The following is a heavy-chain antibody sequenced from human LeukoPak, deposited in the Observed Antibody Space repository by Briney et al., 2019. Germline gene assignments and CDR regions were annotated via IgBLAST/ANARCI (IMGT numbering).Heavy chain of an antibody. V-gene: IGHV3-7*01. D-gene: IGHD3-22*01. CDR3: AKGIITMIVVVTVDY. CDR2: IKQDGNEK. J-gene: IGHJ4*02. Sequence: PGGSLRLSCAASGFTFTTYWMGWVRQAPGKGLEWVASIKQDGNEKYYVDSVKGRFTISRDSAENTLYLQMNSLRPEDTAVYYCAKGIITMIVVVTVDYWGQGTLVTVSS. CDR1: GFTFTTYW.